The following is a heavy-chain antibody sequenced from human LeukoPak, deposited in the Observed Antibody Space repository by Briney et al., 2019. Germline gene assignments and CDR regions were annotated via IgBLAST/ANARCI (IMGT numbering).Heavy chain of an antibody. V-gene: IGHV1-18*01. Sequence: GASVKVSCKASGYTFTSYGLSWVRQAPGQGLEWMGWISSYNGNTNYAQKFQGRVTMTEDTSTDTAYMELSSLRSEDTAVYYCATGVVTAPDAFDIWGQGTMVTVSS. CDR2: ISSYNGNT. CDR3: ATGVVTAPDAFDI. CDR1: GYTFTSYG. J-gene: IGHJ3*02. D-gene: IGHD2-21*02.